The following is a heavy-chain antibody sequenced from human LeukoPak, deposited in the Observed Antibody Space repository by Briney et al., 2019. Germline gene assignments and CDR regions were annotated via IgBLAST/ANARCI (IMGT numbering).Heavy chain of an antibody. V-gene: IGHV4-34*01. CDR2: INHSGST. J-gene: IGHJ5*02. D-gene: IGHD6-6*01. Sequence: PSETLSLTCAVYGGSFSGYYWSWIRQPPGKGLEWIGEINHSGSTNYNPSLKSRVTISVDTSKNQFSLKLSSVTAADTAVYYCARGRGIAARRFDPWGQGTLVTVSS. CDR1: GGSFSGYY. CDR3: ARGRGIAARRFDP.